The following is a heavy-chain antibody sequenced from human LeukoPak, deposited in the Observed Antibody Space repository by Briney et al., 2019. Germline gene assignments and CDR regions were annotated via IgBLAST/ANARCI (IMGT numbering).Heavy chain of an antibody. CDR2: VDPEDGET. V-gene: IGHV1-69-2*01. J-gene: IGHJ4*02. D-gene: IGHD6-13*01. Sequence: ASVKVSCKVSGYTFTDYYMHWVQQAPGKGLEWMGLVDPEDGETIYAEKFQGRVTITADTSTDTAYMELSSLRSEDTAVYYCASPTRYSSSWFLLYWGQGTLVTVSS. CDR1: GYTFTDYY. CDR3: ASPTRYSSSWFLLY.